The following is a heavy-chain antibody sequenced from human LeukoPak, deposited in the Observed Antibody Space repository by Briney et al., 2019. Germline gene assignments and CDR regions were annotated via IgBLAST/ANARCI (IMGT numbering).Heavy chain of an antibody. J-gene: IGHJ4*02. Sequence: HPGGSLRLSCAAPGFTFSRYRMNWVPQAPGKGVEGVSYISSSNNIYYADSVKGRLTLSRNYSQNLLYPQKNILRGEDTVVFFCAWDMLPGYQYYFYYWGGGTLVTVSS. CDR1: GFTFSRYR. CDR3: AWDMLPGYQYYFYY. V-gene: IGHV3-48*01. D-gene: IGHD3-9*01. CDR2: ISSSNNI.